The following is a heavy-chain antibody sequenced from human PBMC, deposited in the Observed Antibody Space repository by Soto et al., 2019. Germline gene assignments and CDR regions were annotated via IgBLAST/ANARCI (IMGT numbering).Heavy chain of an antibody. D-gene: IGHD1-26*01. Sequence: SETLSLTCTFSGCSISSYYWSWIRQPPGKGLEWIGYIYYSGSTNYNPSLKSRVTISVDTSKNQFSLKLSSVTAADTAVYYCARGASPLIDYWGQGTLVTVSS. CDR1: GCSISSYY. J-gene: IGHJ4*02. CDR2: IYYSGST. V-gene: IGHV4-59*12. CDR3: ARGASPLIDY.